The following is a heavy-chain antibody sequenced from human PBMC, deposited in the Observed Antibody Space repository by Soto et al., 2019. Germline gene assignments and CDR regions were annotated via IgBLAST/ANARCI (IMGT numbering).Heavy chain of an antibody. CDR2: IIPIFGTA. CDR3: AYPVSSGYDWRYYGMDV. D-gene: IGHD5-12*01. CDR1: GGTFSSYA. J-gene: IGHJ6*02. Sequence: QVQLVQSGAEVKKPGSSVKVSCKASGGTFSSYAISWVRQAPGQGLEWMGGIIPIFGTANYAQKSQGRVTIPADDSTSTAYMGLSSLRSEDTAVYYCAYPVSSGYDWRYYGMDVWGQGTTVTVCS. V-gene: IGHV1-69*01.